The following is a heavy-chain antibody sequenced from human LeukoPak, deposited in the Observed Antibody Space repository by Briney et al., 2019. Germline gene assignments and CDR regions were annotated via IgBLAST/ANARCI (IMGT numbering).Heavy chain of an antibody. CDR1: GYTFTSYG. V-gene: IGHV1-18*01. Sequence: ASVKVSCKASGYTFTSYGISWVRQAPGQGLEWMGWISAYNGNTNYAQKLQGRVTITTDESTSTAYMELSSLRSEDTAVYYCARGPYGDYEPFGFDYWGQGTLVTVSS. CDR2: ISAYNGNT. D-gene: IGHD4-17*01. J-gene: IGHJ4*02. CDR3: ARGPYGDYEPFGFDY.